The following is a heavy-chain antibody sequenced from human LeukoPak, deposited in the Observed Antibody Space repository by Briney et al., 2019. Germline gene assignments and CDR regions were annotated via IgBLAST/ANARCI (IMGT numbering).Heavy chain of an antibody. Sequence: GGSLRFSCAASGFTFSNAWMSWVRQAPGKGLEWVGRIKSKTDGGTTDYAAPVKGRFTISRDDSKNTLYLQMNSLKTEDTAVYYCTKDDYYDSSGYSYYFDYWGQGTLVTVSS. CDR1: GFTFSNAW. V-gene: IGHV3-15*01. D-gene: IGHD3-22*01. J-gene: IGHJ4*02. CDR3: TKDDYYDSSGYSYYFDY. CDR2: IKSKTDGGTT.